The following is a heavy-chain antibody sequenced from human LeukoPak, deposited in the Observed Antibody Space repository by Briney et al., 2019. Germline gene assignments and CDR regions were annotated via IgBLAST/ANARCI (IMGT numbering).Heavy chain of an antibody. J-gene: IGHJ3*02. V-gene: IGHV3-9*01. CDR2: FSWNSGSI. Sequence: GGSLRLSCAASRFTFDDYAMLCVRRARGKGREGVIGFSWNSGSIGYGVSVKGRFTISRDNAKNSLYLQMNSLRAEDTALYYCASDILTGLDAFDIWGQGTMVTVSS. D-gene: IGHD3-9*01. CDR3: ASDILTGLDAFDI. CDR1: RFTFDDYA.